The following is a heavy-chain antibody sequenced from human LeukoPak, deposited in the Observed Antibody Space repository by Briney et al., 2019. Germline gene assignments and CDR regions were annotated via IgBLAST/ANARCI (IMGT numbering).Heavy chain of an antibody. Sequence: GGSLRLSCAASGFTFSSYAMHWVRQAPGKGLEWVAVISYDGSNKYYADSVKGRFTISRDNSKNTLYLQVNSLGAEDTAVYYCARAMTTVTTTFDYWGQGTLVTVSS. CDR3: ARAMTTVTTTFDY. D-gene: IGHD4-17*01. J-gene: IGHJ4*02. CDR2: ISYDGSNK. V-gene: IGHV3-30-3*01. CDR1: GFTFSSYA.